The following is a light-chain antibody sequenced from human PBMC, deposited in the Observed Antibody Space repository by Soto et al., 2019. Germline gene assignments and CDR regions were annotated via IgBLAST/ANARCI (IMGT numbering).Light chain of an antibody. J-gene: IGKJ1*01. V-gene: IGKV3-11*01. CDR3: QQRNNWPGT. CDR2: DAS. CDR1: QNILSN. Sequence: ETVMTQSPATLSVSPGERATLSCRASQNILSNLAWYQQKPGQAPRLLIYDASNRATGVPARFSGSGSGTDFTLTIRSLEPEDFAVYYCQQRNNWPGTFGQGTKVDIK.